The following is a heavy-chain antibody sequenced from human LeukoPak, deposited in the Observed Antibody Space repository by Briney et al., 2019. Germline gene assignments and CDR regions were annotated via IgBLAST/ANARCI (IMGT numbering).Heavy chain of an antibody. Sequence: KPSETLSLTCTVSGGSISSSSYYWGWIRQPPGKGLEWIGSIYYSGSTYYNPSLKSRVTISVDTSKNQFSLKLSSVTAADTAVYYCARTRWTGSYYGSDYWGQGTLVTVSS. CDR2: IYYSGST. V-gene: IGHV4-39*01. J-gene: IGHJ4*02. CDR3: ARTRWTGSYYGSDY. D-gene: IGHD3-10*01. CDR1: GGSISSSSYY.